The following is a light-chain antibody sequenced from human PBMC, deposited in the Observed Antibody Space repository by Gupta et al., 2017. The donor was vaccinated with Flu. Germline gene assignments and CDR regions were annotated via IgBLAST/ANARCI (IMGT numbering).Light chain of an antibody. Sequence: SELTQPPSVSVSPGQTARITCSGDALPKKYAYWYQQKSGQAPVLVIYEDTKRPSGIPARFSGSSSGTMASLTISEAQVEDEADFYCVSTDSSGNHRVFGGGTKLTVL. V-gene: IGLV3-10*01. CDR1: ALPKKY. J-gene: IGLJ3*02. CDR2: EDT. CDR3: VSTDSSGNHRV.